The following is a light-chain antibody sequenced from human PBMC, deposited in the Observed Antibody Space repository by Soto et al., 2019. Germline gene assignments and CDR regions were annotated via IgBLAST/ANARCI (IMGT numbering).Light chain of an antibody. CDR3: QQSYCTPPT. CDR1: QSISSY. CDR2: AAS. J-gene: IGKJ1*01. Sequence: DIQMTQSPSSLAASVGDRVTITCRASQSISSYLNWYQQKPGKAPKLLTYAASSLQSGVPSRFSGSGSGTDFTLTISSLQPEDFATYYCQQSYCTPPTFGQGTKVEIK. V-gene: IGKV1-39*01.